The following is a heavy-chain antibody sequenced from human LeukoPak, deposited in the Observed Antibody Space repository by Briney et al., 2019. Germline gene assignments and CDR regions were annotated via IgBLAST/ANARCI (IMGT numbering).Heavy chain of an antibody. J-gene: IGHJ5*02. CDR2: INHSGST. V-gene: IGHV4-34*01. D-gene: IGHD3-22*01. Sequence: PSETLSLTCAVYGGSFSGYYWSWIRQPPGKGLEWIGEINHSGSTNYNPSLKSRVTISVDTSKNQFSLKLSSVTAADTAVYYCARGPNYYDSSGYYYGLDPWGQGTLVSVSS. CDR1: GGSFSGYY. CDR3: ARGPNYYDSSGYYYGLDP.